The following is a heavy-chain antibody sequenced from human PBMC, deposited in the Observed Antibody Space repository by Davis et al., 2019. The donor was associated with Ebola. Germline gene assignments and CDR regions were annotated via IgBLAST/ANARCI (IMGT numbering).Heavy chain of an antibody. V-gene: IGHV3-23*01. CDR1: GFTFSGSS. J-gene: IGHJ1*01. CDR3: AKDPDSNYNLEYLRH. Sequence: PGGSLRLSCAASGFTFSGSSMNWVRQAPGKGLEWVSAISGSGGNTFYADSVKGRFTISRDNSKNTMYLQMNSLSADDTAVYYCAKDPDSNYNLEYLRHWGRGTLVTVSS. CDR2: ISGSGGNT. D-gene: IGHD4-11*01.